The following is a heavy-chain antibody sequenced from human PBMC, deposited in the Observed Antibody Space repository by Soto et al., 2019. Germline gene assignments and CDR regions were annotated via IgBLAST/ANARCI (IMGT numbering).Heavy chain of an antibody. D-gene: IGHD3-16*01. CDR2: VSYDGINK. V-gene: IGHV3-30*09. J-gene: IGHJ4*02. Sequence: QVQLVESGGGVVQPGRSLRLSCAASGFIFSRCAMHWGRQAPGKGLEWVAVVSYDGINKYYGDSVKGRVAISRDNSKNALYLQMNSLSADDTAVYYCVQDRGPFGDRRERGDYWGQGTLVAVSS. CDR1: GFIFSRCA. CDR3: VQDRGPFGDRRERGDY.